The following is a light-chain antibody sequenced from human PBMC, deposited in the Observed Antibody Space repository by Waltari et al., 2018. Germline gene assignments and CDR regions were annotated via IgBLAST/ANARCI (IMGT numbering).Light chain of an antibody. V-gene: IGLV1-51*01. CDR1: SANMGWDF. CDR3: ATWDHSLHGVV. CDR2: DNS. Sequence: QSVLTQPPSVSAAPGQKVTISCSGGSANMGWDFVSWSHKLPGTAPKVLIYDNSERPSVIPDRFSGSKSGTSATLGITGLQTGDEAYYYCATWDHSLHGVVFGGGTELTVL. J-gene: IGLJ2*01.